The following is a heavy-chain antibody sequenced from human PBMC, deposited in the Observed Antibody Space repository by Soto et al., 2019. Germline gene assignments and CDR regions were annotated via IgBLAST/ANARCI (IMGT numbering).Heavy chain of an antibody. J-gene: IGHJ5*02. V-gene: IGHV4-39*01. CDR1: GGSISSSSYY. Sequence: PSETLSLTCTVSGGSISSSSYYWGWIRQPPGKGLEWIGSIFYSGSTYYNPSLKSRVTTSVDTSKNQFSLKLASLTAADTAVYYCARRLRGYGSPRKDYNWFDPWGQGTLVTVSS. D-gene: IGHD3-10*01. CDR2: IFYSGST. CDR3: ARRLRGYGSPRKDYNWFDP.